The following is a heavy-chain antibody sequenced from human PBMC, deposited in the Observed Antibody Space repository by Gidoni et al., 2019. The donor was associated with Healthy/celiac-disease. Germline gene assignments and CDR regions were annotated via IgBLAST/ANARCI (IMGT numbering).Heavy chain of an antibody. D-gene: IGHD3-9*01. CDR3: ARDLVSDSYYYYYGMDV. CDR2: INAGNGNT. V-gene: IGHV1-3*01. CDR1: GYTLTSYA. Sequence: QVQLVQSGAEVKKPGASVKVSCKASGYTLTSYAMHWVRQAPGQRLKWMGWINAGNGNTKYSQKFQGRVTITRDTSASTAYMELSSLRSEDTAVYYCARDLVSDSYYYYYGMDVWGQGTTVTVSS. J-gene: IGHJ6*02.